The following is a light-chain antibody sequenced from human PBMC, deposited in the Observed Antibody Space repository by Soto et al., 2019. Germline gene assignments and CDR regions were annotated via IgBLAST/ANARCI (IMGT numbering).Light chain of an antibody. J-gene: IGKJ2*01. CDR1: QSINSNY. Sequence: EIVLTQSPGTLSLSPGERATHACRTSQSINSNYLAWYQQKPGQAPRLLIYGASSRTTGTPDRFSGSGSGTDFTLTISRLEPEDFAVYFCQQYSSSPLTFGQGTKLEIK. V-gene: IGKV3-20*01. CDR2: GAS. CDR3: QQYSSSPLT.